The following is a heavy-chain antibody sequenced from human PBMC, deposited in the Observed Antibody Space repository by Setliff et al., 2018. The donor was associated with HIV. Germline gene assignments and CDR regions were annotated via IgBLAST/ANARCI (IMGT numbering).Heavy chain of an antibody. Sequence: SETLSLTCAVSGYSISSGYYWAWIRQSPGKGLDWIGSIHHSGTTYYNPSLKSRVTISLDTTTNQVSLQVNSVTAVDTAVYYCARVPHRVVGTTTLLYHFDYWGRGTLVTVSS. CDR3: ARVPHRVVGTTTLLYHFDY. V-gene: IGHV4-38-2*01. D-gene: IGHD1-26*01. J-gene: IGHJ4*02. CDR2: IHHSGTT. CDR1: GYSISSGYY.